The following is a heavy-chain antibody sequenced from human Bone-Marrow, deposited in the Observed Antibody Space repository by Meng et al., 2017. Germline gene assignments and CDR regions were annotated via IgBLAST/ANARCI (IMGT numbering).Heavy chain of an antibody. CDR3: ARPDYGDYLYYFDY. CDR1: GGSISSSNC. V-gene: IGHV4-4*02. D-gene: IGHD4-17*01. J-gene: IGHJ4*02. Sequence: HVQLQGPGPGRVKPSGTLSPTCAVSGGSISSSNCWSWVRQPPGKGLEWIGEIYQSGSTNYNPSLKSRVTISVDKSKNQFSLKLSSVTAADTAVYYCARPDYGDYLYYFDYWGQGALVTVSS. CDR2: IYQSGST.